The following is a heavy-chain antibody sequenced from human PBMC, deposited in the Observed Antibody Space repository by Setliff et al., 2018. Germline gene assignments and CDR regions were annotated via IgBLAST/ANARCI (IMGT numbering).Heavy chain of an antibody. V-gene: IGHV4-31*03. CDR2: IYYSGST. J-gene: IGHJ5*02. CDR3: ARHRTPSYYYDSSSYYSNWFDP. CDR1: GDSITSGTYY. D-gene: IGHD3-22*01. Sequence: SETLSLTCTVSGDSITSGTYYWGWIRQPPGKGLEWIGYIYYSGSTYSNPSLKSRVSISVDTSRNQFSLNLRSVTAADTAMSYCARHRTPSYYYDSSSYYSNWFDPWGQVTLVTVSS.